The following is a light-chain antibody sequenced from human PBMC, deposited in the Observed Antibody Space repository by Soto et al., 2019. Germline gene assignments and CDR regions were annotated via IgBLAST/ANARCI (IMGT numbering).Light chain of an antibody. Sequence: QSVVTQPPSVSGAPGQRVTISCAGGSSSIGAGYDVHWYQQLPGTAPKLLIYGNFNRPSGVPDRFSGSKSGTSASLAITGLQAGDEALYYYQSYDISLSGVVFGGGTKVTVL. V-gene: IGLV1-40*01. J-gene: IGLJ2*01. CDR1: SSSIGAGYD. CDR3: QSYDISLSGVV. CDR2: GNF.